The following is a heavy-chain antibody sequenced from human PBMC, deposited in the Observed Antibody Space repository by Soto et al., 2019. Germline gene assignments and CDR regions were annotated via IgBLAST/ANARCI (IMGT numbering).Heavy chain of an antibody. CDR2: ITGSGTGT. J-gene: IGHJ4*02. D-gene: IGHD6-13*01. CDR3: AKGLINGRWYAED. CDR1: GFTFSTCV. V-gene: IGHV3-23*01. Sequence: EVHLLESGGGLVHPGESLRLSCGASGFTFSTCVRTWVRQAPGKGLEWVSCITGSGTGTHYADSVKGRFTISRDNSKNTMYLQMNNLRVEDTGVYYCAKGLINGRWYAEDWGQGTLVTVSS.